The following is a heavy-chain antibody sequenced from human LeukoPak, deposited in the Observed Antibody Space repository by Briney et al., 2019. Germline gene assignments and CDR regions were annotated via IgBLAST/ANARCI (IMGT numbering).Heavy chain of an antibody. D-gene: IGHD2-8*01. Sequence: SETLSLTCTVSGGSISGYYWSWIRQPPGKGLEWIGYMYHSGITNYNPSLKSRVTTSVDTSKKQFSLKLDSVTAADTAVYYCARSLPSVTSGHFDYWGQGILVTVSS. V-gene: IGHV4-59*08. CDR2: MYHSGIT. J-gene: IGHJ4*02. CDR3: ARSLPSVTSGHFDY. CDR1: GGSISGYY.